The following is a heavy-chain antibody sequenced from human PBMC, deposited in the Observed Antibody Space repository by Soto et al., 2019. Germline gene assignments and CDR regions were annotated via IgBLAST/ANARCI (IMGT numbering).Heavy chain of an antibody. V-gene: IGHV3-23*01. J-gene: IGHJ5*02. CDR2: ISGSGGST. Sequence: GGSLRLSCAASGFTFSSYAMSWVRPAPGKGLEWVSAISGSGGSTYYADSVKGRFTISRDNSKNTLYLQMNSLRAEDTAVYYCAKGVRFLEWSSEYNWFDPWGQGTLVTVSS. D-gene: IGHD3-3*01. CDR1: GFTFSSYA. CDR3: AKGVRFLEWSSEYNWFDP.